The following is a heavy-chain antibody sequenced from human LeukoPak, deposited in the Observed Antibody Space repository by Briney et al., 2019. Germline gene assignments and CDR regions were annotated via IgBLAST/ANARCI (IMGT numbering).Heavy chain of an antibody. V-gene: IGHV4-59*01. J-gene: IGHJ4*02. CDR2: IYYSGTT. D-gene: IGHD2-15*01. Sequence: SETLSLTCSVSGGSISPYYWSWIRQPPGKGLEWIGYIYYSGTTNYNPSLQSRVTISVATSKNQFSLKLSSVTAADTALYYCARVRASAGGFDYWGKGTLVTVSS. CDR3: ARVRASAGGFDY. CDR1: GGSISPYY.